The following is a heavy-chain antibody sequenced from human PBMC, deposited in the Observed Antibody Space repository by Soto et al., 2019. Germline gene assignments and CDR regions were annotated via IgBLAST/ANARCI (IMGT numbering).Heavy chain of an antibody. CDR1: GGSFNRHT. J-gene: IGHJ4*02. CDR2: IIPIFGTA. Sequence: QVQLVQSGAEVRKPGSSVRVSCKASGGSFNRHTISWVRQAPGQGLEWMGGIIPIFGTANHAQKFQGRVRIIAAESTSTVYMELSSLRSDDTAIYYCAGGWGYDSTDYYYAYWGQGTLVIVSS. CDR3: AGGWGYDSTDYYYAY. V-gene: IGHV1-69*01. D-gene: IGHD3-22*01.